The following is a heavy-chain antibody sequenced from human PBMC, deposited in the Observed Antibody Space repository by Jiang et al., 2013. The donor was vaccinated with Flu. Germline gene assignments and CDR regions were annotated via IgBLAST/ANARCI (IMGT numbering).Heavy chain of an antibody. CDR1: GYTXTSYY. Sequence: SGAEVKKPGASVKVSCKASGYTXTSYYMHWVRQVPGQGLEWMGIINPSGGSTSYAQKFQGRVTMTRDTSTSTVCMELSSLRSEDTAVYYCARVEGSGWYTNYYYYGMDVWGQGTTVTVSS. CDR3: ARVEGSGWYTNYYYYGMDV. D-gene: IGHD6-19*01. V-gene: IGHV1-46*01. CDR2: INPSGGST. J-gene: IGHJ6*02.